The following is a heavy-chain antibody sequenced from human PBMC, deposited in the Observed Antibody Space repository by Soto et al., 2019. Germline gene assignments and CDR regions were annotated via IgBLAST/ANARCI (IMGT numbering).Heavy chain of an antibody. V-gene: IGHV1-69*02. CDR2: IIPILGIA. Sequence: QVQLVQSGAEVKKPGSSVKVSCKASGGTFSSYTISWVRQAPGQGLEWMGRIIPILGIANYAQKFQGRVTITADKSTSTGYMELSSLRSEDTAVYYCARRESVVVVPAAMRDAFDIWGQGTMVTVSS. CDR1: GGTFSSYT. D-gene: IGHD2-2*01. CDR3: ARRESVVVVPAAMRDAFDI. J-gene: IGHJ3*02.